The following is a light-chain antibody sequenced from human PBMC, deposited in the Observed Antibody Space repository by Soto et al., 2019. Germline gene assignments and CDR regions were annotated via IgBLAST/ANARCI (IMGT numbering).Light chain of an antibody. CDR3: QQYKNWPRT. V-gene: IGKV3-15*01. J-gene: IGKJ1*01. Sequence: EVVMTQSPDSLSVSPGERATLSCRASQSVSSNLAWYKQKLGQAPRLLIYGASTRATGISARFSGSGSGTEFTLTISSLQSEDFAIYYCQQYKNWPRTFGQGTRVEIK. CDR1: QSVSSN. CDR2: GAS.